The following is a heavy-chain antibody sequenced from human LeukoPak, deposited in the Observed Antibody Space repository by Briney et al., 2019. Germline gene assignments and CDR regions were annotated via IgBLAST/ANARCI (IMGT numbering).Heavy chain of an antibody. D-gene: IGHD2-21*02. CDR1: GGTFGTYA. Sequence: ASVKVSCKASGGTFGTYAIAWVRQAPGQGLEWMGRIIPKYDTSNYAQKFQGRVTFTADTSTNTAYMELIRLRSEDTGVYYCAGLVTQSIDFYYYMDVWGKGTTVTVSS. J-gene: IGHJ6*03. V-gene: IGHV1-69*06. CDR2: IIPKYDTS. CDR3: AGLVTQSIDFYYYMDV.